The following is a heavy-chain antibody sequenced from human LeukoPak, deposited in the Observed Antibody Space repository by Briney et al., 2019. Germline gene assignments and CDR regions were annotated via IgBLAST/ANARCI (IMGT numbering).Heavy chain of an antibody. D-gene: IGHD2-2*01. Sequence: GGSLRLSCAASGFTFSDYYMSWIRQAPGKGLEWVSYISSSGSTIYYADSVKGRFTISRDNAKNSLSLQMNSLRAEDTAVYYCAGGFAIYCSSTSCYVNPPDYWGQGTLVTVSS. J-gene: IGHJ4*02. CDR1: GFTFSDYY. CDR2: ISSSGSTI. CDR3: AGGFAIYCSSTSCYVNPPDY. V-gene: IGHV3-11*01.